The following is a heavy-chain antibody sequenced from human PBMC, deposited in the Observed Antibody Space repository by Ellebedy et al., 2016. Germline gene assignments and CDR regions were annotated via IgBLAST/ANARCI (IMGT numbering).Heavy chain of an antibody. Sequence: SETLSLTXTVSGGSVRNYFWSWIRQPAGKGLEFIGRIHTTGSTNYNPSLKSRATMSVDTSKNQFSLKLTSVTAVDTAVYYCARLSKGECGGDCYTFDPWGQGTLVTVSS. CDR2: IHTTGST. CDR3: ARLSKGECGGDCYTFDP. V-gene: IGHV4-4*07. CDR1: GGSVRNYF. J-gene: IGHJ5*02. D-gene: IGHD2-21*02.